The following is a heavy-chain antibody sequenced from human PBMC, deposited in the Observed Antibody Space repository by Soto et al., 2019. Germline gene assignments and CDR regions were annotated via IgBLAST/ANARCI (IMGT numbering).Heavy chain of an antibody. J-gene: IGHJ4*02. Sequence: GASVKVSCKTSGYSFTSYAMHWVRQAPGQRLEWLGWINADNGDTKYSQKFSGRVTITRDTSANTAFMELSSLRSEDTAMYYCARELQGLYYFDFWGQGTLVTV. CDR2: INADNGDT. CDR3: ARELQGLYYFDF. CDR1: GYSFTSYA. V-gene: IGHV1-3*01. D-gene: IGHD4-4*01.